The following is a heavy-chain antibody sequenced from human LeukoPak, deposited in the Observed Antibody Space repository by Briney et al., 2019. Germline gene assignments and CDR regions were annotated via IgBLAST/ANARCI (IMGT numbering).Heavy chain of an antibody. V-gene: IGHV4-59*01. J-gene: IGHJ4*02. D-gene: IGHD6-13*01. CDR2: IYYTGST. CDR3: AKARDSNIWYPFDY. Sequence: PSETLSLTCTVSGGSISNNYWNWIRLPPGKGLEWIGYIYYTGSTHYNPSLKSRVTISLDTSKSQFSLKLTSVTAVDTAVYYCAKARDSNIWYPFDYWGQGTLVTVSS. CDR1: GGSISNNY.